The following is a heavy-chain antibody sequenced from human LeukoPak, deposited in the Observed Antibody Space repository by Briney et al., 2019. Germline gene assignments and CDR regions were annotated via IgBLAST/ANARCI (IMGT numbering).Heavy chain of an antibody. CDR2: INPSGGST. D-gene: IGHD2-2*02. CDR1: GYTFTSYY. V-gene: IGHV1-46*01. J-gene: IGHJ5*02. CDR3: ARGCSSTSCYSNKGFDP. Sequence: GASVKVSCKASGYTFTSYYMHWVRQAPGQGLEWMGIINPSGGSTSYAQKFQGRVTMTRDTSTSTVYMELSSLRSEDTAVYYCARGCSSTSCYSNKGFDPWGQGTLVTVSS.